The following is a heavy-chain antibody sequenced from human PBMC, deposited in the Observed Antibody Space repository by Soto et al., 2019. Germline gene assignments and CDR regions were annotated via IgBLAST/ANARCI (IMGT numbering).Heavy chain of an antibody. CDR2: INSDGSST. V-gene: IGHV3-74*01. CDR1: GFTLSRYW. Sequence: GGSLRLSCAASGFTLSRYWMHWVRQAPGKGLVWVSRINSDGSSTNYADSVKGRFIISRDNAKNTLYLQMDSLRAEDTAVYFCARAGGQYCNTTSCYTFFDSWGQGILVTVSS. D-gene: IGHD2-2*02. CDR3: ARAGGQYCNTTSCYTFFDS. J-gene: IGHJ4*02.